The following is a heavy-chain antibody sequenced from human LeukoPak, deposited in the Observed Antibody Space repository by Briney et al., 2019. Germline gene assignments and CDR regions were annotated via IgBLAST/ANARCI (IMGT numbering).Heavy chain of an antibody. CDR1: GFTFSNAY. Sequence: GGSLRLSCAASGFTFSNAYMNWVRQAPGKGLEWVGRINTKTDGETTEYAAPVKDRFSISRDDSKSMMYLQMNSLKTEDTAVYYCITPLPYSAQGGQGTLVTVSS. D-gene: IGHD2-21*01. CDR3: ITPLPYSAQ. V-gene: IGHV3-15*07. J-gene: IGHJ4*02. CDR2: INTKTDGETT.